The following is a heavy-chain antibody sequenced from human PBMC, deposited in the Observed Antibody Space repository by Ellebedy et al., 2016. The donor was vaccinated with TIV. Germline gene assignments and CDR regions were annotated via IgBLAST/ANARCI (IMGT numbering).Heavy chain of an antibody. CDR2: ISAYNGNT. CDR3: AREGGAYYFDY. J-gene: IGHJ4*02. D-gene: IGHD1-26*01. Sequence: AASVKVSCKASGYTFTSYGISWVRQAPGQGLEWMGWISAYNGNTNYAQKLQGRVTMTTDTSTSIAYMELSSLRSDDTAVYYCAREGGAYYFDYWGQGILVTVSS. CDR1: GYTFTSYG. V-gene: IGHV1-18*01.